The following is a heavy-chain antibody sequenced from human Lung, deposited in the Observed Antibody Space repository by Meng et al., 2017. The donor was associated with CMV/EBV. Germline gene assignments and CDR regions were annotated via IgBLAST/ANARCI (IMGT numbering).Heavy chain of an antibody. CDR1: GGTFSSYA. CDR3: ARDRASIAAPGDYYYGMDV. V-gene: IGHV1-69*05. Sequence: SXXVSXKASGGTFSSYAISWVRQAPGQGLEWMGGIIPIFGTANYAQKFQGRVTITTDESTSTAYMELSSLRSEDTAVYYCARDRASIAAPGDYYYGMDVWGQGTXVTVSS. J-gene: IGHJ6*02. D-gene: IGHD6-6*01. CDR2: IIPIFGTA.